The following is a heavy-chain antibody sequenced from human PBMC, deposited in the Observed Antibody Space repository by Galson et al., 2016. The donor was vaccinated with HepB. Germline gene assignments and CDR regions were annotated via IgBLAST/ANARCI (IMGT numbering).Heavy chain of an antibody. D-gene: IGHD2-2*01. CDR2: ISSSSTTI. J-gene: IGHJ4*02. V-gene: IGHV3-21*04. CDR1: GFSFSTYT. CDR3: AKCRSSDSTSCPNY. Sequence: SLRLSCAASGFSFSTYTMNWVRQAPGKGLEWVASISSSSTTIYYVDSVKGRFAVSRDNAKNSVYLQMNSLRAEDTALYFCAKCRSSDSTSCPNYWGQGTLVTVSS.